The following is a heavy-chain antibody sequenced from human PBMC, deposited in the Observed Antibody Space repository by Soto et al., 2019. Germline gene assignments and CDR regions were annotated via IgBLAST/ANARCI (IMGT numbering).Heavy chain of an antibody. V-gene: IGHV3-21*01. CDR3: ARGYSGYASSHDF. D-gene: IGHD5-12*01. CDR2: ISSSSSYI. CDR1: GFTFSTYT. Sequence: EVQLVESGGGQVKPGGSLRLSCAVSGFTFSTYTMNWVRQAPGKGLEWVSSISSSSSYIYYADSVKGRFTISRDNAKNSLYLQINSLRAEDTAMYYCARGYSGYASSHDFWGQGALVTVSS. J-gene: IGHJ4*02.